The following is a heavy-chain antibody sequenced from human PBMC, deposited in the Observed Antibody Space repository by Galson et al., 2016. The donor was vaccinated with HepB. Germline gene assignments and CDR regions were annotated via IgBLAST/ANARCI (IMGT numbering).Heavy chain of an antibody. Sequence: TLCLTCAVSGGSISSGGDYWTWLRQPAGKGLEWIGRIYSSGTTNYNPSLKSRVSTSIDTSKNQFSLRLRSLTAADTAVYYCARERAHSSGSYLGLSLEAIEYWGQGTLVTVSS. CDR2: IYSSGTT. CDR1: GGSISSGGDY. J-gene: IGHJ4*02. D-gene: IGHD3-22*01. V-gene: IGHV4-61*02. CDR3: ARERAHSSGSYLGLSLEAIEY.